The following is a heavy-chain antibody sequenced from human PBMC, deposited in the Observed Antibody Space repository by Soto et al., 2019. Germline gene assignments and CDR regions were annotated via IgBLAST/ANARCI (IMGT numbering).Heavy chain of an antibody. CDR3: ARLNYGATIYYYYGMDV. Sequence: PSETLSLTCTVSGGSISSSSYYWGWIRQPPGKGLEWIGSIYYSGSTYYNPSLKSRVTISVDTSKNQFSLKLSSVTAADTAVYYCARLNYGATIYYYYGMDVWGQGTKVTVSS. J-gene: IGHJ6*02. CDR2: IYYSGST. CDR1: GGSISSSSYY. V-gene: IGHV4-39*01. D-gene: IGHD4-17*01.